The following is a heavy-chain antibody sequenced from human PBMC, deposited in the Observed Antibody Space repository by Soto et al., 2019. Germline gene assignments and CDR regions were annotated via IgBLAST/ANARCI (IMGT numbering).Heavy chain of an antibody. CDR2: IWYDGSNK. V-gene: IGHV3-33*01. Sequence: PGGSLRLSCAASGFTFSSYGMHWVRQAPGKGLEWVAVIWYDGSNKYYADSVKGRFTISRDNSKSTLYLQMNSLRAEDTAVYYCARDLYTAMANWFDPWGQGTLVTVSS. CDR1: GFTFSSYG. D-gene: IGHD5-18*01. CDR3: ARDLYTAMANWFDP. J-gene: IGHJ5*02.